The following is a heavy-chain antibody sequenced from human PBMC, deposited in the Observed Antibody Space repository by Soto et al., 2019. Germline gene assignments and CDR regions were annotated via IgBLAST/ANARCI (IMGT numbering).Heavy chain of an antibody. Sequence: PGRSLRLSCTASGFTFNSHTMHWVRQAPGEGLEWVAVISYDGSYKFYADSVKGRFTISRGNTKSTLYLQMNRLLDADAAIYYCAWGGGWVFGLMLSWHVELWGQGTTVTVSS. CDR3: AWGGGWVFGLMLSWHVEL. CDR2: ISYDGSYK. V-gene: IGHV3-30-3*01. J-gene: IGHJ6*01. CDR1: GFTFNSHT. D-gene: IGHD2-21*01.